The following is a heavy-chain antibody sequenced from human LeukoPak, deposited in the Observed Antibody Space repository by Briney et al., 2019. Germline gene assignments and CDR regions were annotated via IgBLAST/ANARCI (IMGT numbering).Heavy chain of an antibody. Sequence: SETLSLTCTVSGGSISSSSYYWGWIRQPPGTGLEWIGSIYYSGSTYYNPSLKSRVTISVDTSKNQFSLKLSSLTAAATAVYYFARDDILTGYYTHVDYWGQGTLVTVSS. J-gene: IGHJ4*02. D-gene: IGHD3-9*01. V-gene: IGHV4-39*01. CDR3: ARDDILTGYYTHVDY. CDR1: GGSISSSSYY. CDR2: IYYSGST.